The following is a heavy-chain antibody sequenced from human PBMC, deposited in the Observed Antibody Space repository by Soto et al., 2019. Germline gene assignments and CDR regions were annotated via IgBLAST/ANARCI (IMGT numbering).Heavy chain of an antibody. J-gene: IGHJ4*02. V-gene: IGHV3-48*02. D-gene: IGHD3-22*01. Sequence: EVQLVESGGGLVQSGGSLRLSCAASGFSFSTYAMNWVRQAPGKGLEWVSYINSGSRTIYYADSVKGRFIISRDNAKNMLYLQTNLLRDVDTVVYARARGSSTEAAIITECWGQGPLPTASS. CDR2: INSGSRTI. CDR3: ARGSSTEAAIITEC. CDR1: GFSFSTYA.